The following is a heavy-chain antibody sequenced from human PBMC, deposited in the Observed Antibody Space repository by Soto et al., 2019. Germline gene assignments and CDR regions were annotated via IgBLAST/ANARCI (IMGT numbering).Heavy chain of an antibody. CDR3: ARSTRGIVLVRSASYYYGMDV. V-gene: IGHV1-69*12. J-gene: IGHJ6*02. CDR2: IIPIFGTA. Sequence: QVQLVQSGAEVKKPGSSVKVSCKASGGTFSSYAISWVRQAPGQGLEWMGGIIPIFGTANYAQKFQGRVTITADESTSTDYMELSSLGSEDTAVYYCARSTRGIVLVRSASYYYGMDVWGQGTTVTVSS. D-gene: IGHD2-2*01. CDR1: GGTFSSYA.